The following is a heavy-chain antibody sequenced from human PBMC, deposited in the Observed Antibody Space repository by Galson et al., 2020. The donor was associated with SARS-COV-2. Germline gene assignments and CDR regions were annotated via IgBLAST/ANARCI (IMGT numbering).Heavy chain of an antibody. Sequence: SETLSLTCTVSGDSIRSFYWSWVRQTAGNRLEWIGRLYPGGTTTYNPSLNSRVTMSVDTSKKQLFLNLTPVTAADTAVYYCARGGVYDSSGYYFFFMDVWGKGTTIIVS. CDR3: ARGGVYDSSGYYFFFMDV. J-gene: IGHJ6*03. CDR1: GDSIRSFY. V-gene: IGHV4-4*07. D-gene: IGHD3-22*01. CDR2: LYPGGTT.